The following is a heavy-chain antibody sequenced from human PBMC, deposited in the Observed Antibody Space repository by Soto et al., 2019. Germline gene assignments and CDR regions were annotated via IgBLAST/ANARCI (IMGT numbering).Heavy chain of an antibody. CDR2: IYPGDSDT. V-gene: IGHV5-51*01. Sequence: PVESLKIFCKVSGYTFPNYWIGLVVQMPGKGPEWIGIIYPGDSDTKYNPSFQGQVTISADKSITTTYLQWSSLKASDTAIYYCAASIFYYGMDVWGQGTTVTVSS. CDR1: GYTFPNYW. CDR3: AASIFYYGMDV. J-gene: IGHJ6*02.